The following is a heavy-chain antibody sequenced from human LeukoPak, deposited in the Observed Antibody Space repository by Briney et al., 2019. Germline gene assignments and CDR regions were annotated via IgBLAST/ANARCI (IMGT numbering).Heavy chain of an antibody. D-gene: IGHD3-3*01. Sequence: GESLKISCKGSGYSFTSYWIGWVRQMPGKGLEWMGIIYPGDSDTRYSPSFQSQVTISADKSISTAYLQWSSLKASDTAMYYCARLQYDFWSGYYYYFDYWGQGTLVTVSS. V-gene: IGHV5-51*01. CDR2: IYPGDSDT. J-gene: IGHJ4*02. CDR1: GYSFTSYW. CDR3: ARLQYDFWSGYYYYFDY.